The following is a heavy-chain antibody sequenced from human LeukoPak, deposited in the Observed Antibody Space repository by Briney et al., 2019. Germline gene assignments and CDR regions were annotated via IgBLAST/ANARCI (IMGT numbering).Heavy chain of an antibody. CDR1: GYTFTGYY. CDR3: ARASPRRGSGSLPTHY. J-gene: IGHJ4*02. V-gene: IGHV1-2*02. D-gene: IGHD3-10*01. CDR2: INPNSGGT. Sequence: ASVKVSRKASGYTFTGYYMHWVRQAPGQGLEWMGWINPNSGGTNYAQKFQGRVTMTRDTSISTAYMELSRLRSDDTAVYYCARASPRRGSGSLPTHYWGQGTLVTVSS.